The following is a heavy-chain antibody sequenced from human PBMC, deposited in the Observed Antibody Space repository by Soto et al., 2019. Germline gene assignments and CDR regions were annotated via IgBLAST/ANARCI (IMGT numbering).Heavy chain of an antibody. CDR3: ARTPGYSSTFFVY. CDR2: TFSNDEK. D-gene: IGHD6-13*01. J-gene: IGHJ4*01. CDR1: GFSLTNARMG. Sequence: QVTLKESGPVLVKPTETVTLTCTVSGFSLTNARMGVSWIRQPPGKALEWLAHTFSNDEKSYSTSLKSRLTIFQDTSQCQVVLTMTNMGPAHTVTYYCARTPGYSSTFFVYGGHGTLVTVAS. V-gene: IGHV2-26*01.